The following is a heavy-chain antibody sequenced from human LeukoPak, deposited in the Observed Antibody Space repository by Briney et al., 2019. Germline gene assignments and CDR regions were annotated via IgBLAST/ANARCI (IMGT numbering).Heavy chain of an antibody. CDR1: GFTFSSYA. Sequence: GGSLRLSCAASGFTFSSYAMSWVRQAPGKGLEWVSVIYSGGSTYYADSVKGRFTISRDNSKNTLYLQMNSLRAEDTAVYYCARDRARYFDYWGQGTLVTVSS. J-gene: IGHJ4*02. CDR2: IYSGGST. V-gene: IGHV3-66*01. CDR3: ARDRARYFDY.